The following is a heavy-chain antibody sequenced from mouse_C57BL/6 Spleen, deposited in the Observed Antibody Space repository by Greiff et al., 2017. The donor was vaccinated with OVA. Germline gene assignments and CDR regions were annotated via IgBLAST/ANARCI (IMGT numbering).Heavy chain of an antibody. CDR1: GFTFSDYG. J-gene: IGHJ1*03. CDR2: ISSGSSTI. Sequence: EVKLMESGGGLVKPGGSLKPSCAASGFTFSDYGMHWVRQAPEKGLEWVAYISSGSSTIYYADTVKGRFTISRDNAKNTLFLQMTSLRSEDTAMYYCARETVVAHWYFDVWGTGTTVTVSS. V-gene: IGHV5-17*01. CDR3: ARETVVAHWYFDV. D-gene: IGHD1-1*01.